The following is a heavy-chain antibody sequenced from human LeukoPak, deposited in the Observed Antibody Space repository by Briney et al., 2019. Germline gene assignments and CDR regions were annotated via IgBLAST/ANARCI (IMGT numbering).Heavy chain of an antibody. CDR1: GGSISSRSYY. D-gene: IGHD4-23*01. J-gene: IGHJ4*02. V-gene: IGHV4-39*02. CDR3: ARDLLNEGNHLDY. CDR2: IHYSGST. Sequence: SETLSLTCTVSGGSISSRSYYWGWVRQPPGKGLEWTGSIHYSGSTYYDASFKSRVTMSVDTSKNQFSLKLSSVTAADTAVYYCARDLLNEGNHLDYWGQGTLVTVSS.